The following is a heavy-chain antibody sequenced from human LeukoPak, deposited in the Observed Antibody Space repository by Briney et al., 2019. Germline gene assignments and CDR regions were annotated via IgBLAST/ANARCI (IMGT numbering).Heavy chain of an antibody. D-gene: IGHD1-26*01. CDR2: INPYGSST. CDR1: GFSISTYW. J-gene: IGHJ4*02. Sequence: GGSLRLSCVASGFSISTYWMHWVRQAPGKGLVWVSRINPYGSSTNYADSVKGRFTISRDSARNTVYLQMNSLRADDTAVYYCARGNSGSSGLWDSWGQGTLVTVFS. CDR3: ARGNSGSSGLWDS. V-gene: IGHV3-74*01.